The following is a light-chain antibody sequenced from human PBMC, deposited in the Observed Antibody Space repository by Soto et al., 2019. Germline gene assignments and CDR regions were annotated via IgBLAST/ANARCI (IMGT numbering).Light chain of an antibody. J-gene: IGLJ3*02. V-gene: IGLV1-40*01. CDR1: TSNIGANFD. CDR2: VNT. Sequence: QSVLTQPPSVSGAPGQRVTISCTGSTSNIGANFDVNWYQQLPGAAPKLLISVNTNRPSGVPDRFSGSKSGTSASLVLTGLQAEDEADYYCQSYDTSLGGSRVFGGGTKLTV. CDR3: QSYDTSLGGSRV.